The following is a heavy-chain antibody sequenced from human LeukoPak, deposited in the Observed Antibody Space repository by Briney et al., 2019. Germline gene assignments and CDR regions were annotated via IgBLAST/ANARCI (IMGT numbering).Heavy chain of an antibody. Sequence: SETLSLTCAVYGGSFSGYYWSWIRQPPGKGLEWIGEINHSGSTNYNPSLKRRVTISVDTSKNQFSLKLSSVTAADTAVYYCAITGITGYWGQGTLVTVSS. V-gene: IGHV4-34*01. J-gene: IGHJ4*02. D-gene: IGHD1-20*01. CDR3: AITGITGY. CDR1: GGSFSGYY. CDR2: INHSGST.